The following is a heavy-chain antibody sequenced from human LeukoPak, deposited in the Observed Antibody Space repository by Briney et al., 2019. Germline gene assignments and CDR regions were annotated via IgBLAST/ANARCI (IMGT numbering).Heavy chain of an antibody. V-gene: IGHV3-23*01. CDR3: AKAASSSWPSYYYGMDV. CDR1: GFIFSSYS. D-gene: IGHD6-13*01. J-gene: IGHJ6*02. CDR2: ITGSGGNT. Sequence: EGSLRLSCAASGFIFSSYSMSWVRQAPGKGLEWVSVITGSGGNTYYADSVKGRFTISKDNSKNTVYLQMSSLRVDDTAVYYCAKAASSSWPSYYYGMDVWGQGTTVTVSS.